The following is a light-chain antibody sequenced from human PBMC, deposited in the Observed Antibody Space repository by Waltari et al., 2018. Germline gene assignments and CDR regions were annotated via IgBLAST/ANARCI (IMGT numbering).Light chain of an antibody. V-gene: IGLV2-14*03. Sequence: QSALTQPASVSGSPGQTLTISCTGTPSDIGSYSYVSWYQQHPGKAPKLIIYGVSSRPSGVSNRFSGSKSGNTASLSISGLQAEDEADYYCSSCTTSTTLVVFGGGTKVTVL. CDR1: PSDIGSYSY. J-gene: IGLJ2*01. CDR2: GVS. CDR3: SSCTTSTTLVV.